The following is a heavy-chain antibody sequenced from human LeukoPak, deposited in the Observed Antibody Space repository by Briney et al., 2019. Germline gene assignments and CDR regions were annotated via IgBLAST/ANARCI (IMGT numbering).Heavy chain of an antibody. V-gene: IGHV3-48*04. CDR2: ISSSSSTI. Sequence: GGSLRLSCAASGFTFSSYTMNWVRQAPGKGLEWVSYISSSSSTIYYADSVKGRFTISRDNAKNSLYLQMNSLRAEDTAVYYCARDGQERQWLEPTDYWGQGTLVTVSS. CDR3: ARDGQERQWLEPTDY. J-gene: IGHJ4*02. CDR1: GFTFSSYT. D-gene: IGHD6-19*01.